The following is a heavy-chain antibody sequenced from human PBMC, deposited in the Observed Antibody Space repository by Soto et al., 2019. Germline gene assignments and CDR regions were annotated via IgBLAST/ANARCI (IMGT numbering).Heavy chain of an antibody. D-gene: IGHD3-3*01. CDR2: INGDGSGT. CDR1: GFTFSGSW. Sequence: EVQLVESGGGLVQPGGSLRPSCAASGFTFSGSWMHWVRQAPGKGLVWVSLINGDGSGTSYADFVKGRFTISSDDANNTLFLQMNDLSAEDSPVYYCARGIFGSGTANDYWGQGTLVTVSS. V-gene: IGHV3-74*01. J-gene: IGHJ4*02. CDR3: ARGIFGSGTANDY.